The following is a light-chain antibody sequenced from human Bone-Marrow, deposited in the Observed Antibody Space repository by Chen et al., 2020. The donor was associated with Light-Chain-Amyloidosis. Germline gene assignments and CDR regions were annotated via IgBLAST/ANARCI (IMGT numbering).Light chain of an antibody. Sequence: SYVLTQPSSVSVAPGQTATIACGGNNIGSTSVHWYQQTRGQATLLVVYDDSDRPSGIPERLSGSNSGNTATLTISRVEAGDEADYYCQVWDRSSDRPVFGGGTKLTVL. CDR3: QVWDRSSDRPV. V-gene: IGLV3-21*02. CDR2: DDS. CDR1: NIGSTS. J-gene: IGLJ3*02.